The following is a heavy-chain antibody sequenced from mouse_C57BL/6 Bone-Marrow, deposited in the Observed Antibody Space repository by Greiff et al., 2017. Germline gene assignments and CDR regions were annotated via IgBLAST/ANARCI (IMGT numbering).Heavy chain of an antibody. D-gene: IGHD1-1*01. CDR3: TRDEDYYGSSYYWYFDV. CDR2: ISSGGDYI. CDR1: GFTFSSYA. J-gene: IGHJ1*03. V-gene: IGHV5-9-1*02. Sequence: DVKLVESGEGLVKPGGSLKLSCAASGFTFSSYAMSWVRQTPETRLAWVAYISSGGDYIYYADTVTGRFTISRDNARNTLYLQMSSLKSEDTAMYYCTRDEDYYGSSYYWYFDVWGTGTTVTVSS.